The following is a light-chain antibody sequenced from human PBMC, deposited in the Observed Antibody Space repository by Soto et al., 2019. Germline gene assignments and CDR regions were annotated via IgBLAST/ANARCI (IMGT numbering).Light chain of an antibody. J-gene: IGKJ4*01. Sequence: EVVMTQSPATLSVSPGERATLSCRASQSVSRLLAWYQQKPGQAPRLLIYGASTMATGIPDRFSASGSGTEFALTISSLQSGDFAVYYCQQYNNWPLTFGGGTKVEIK. CDR2: GAS. CDR3: QQYNNWPLT. V-gene: IGKV3-15*01. CDR1: QSVSRL.